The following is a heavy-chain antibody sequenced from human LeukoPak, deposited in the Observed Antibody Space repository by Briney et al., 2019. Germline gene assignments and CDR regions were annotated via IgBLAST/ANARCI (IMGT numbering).Heavy chain of an antibody. V-gene: IGHV3-66*01. J-gene: IGHJ4*02. Sequence: GGSLRLSCAASGFTVSSDYMSWVRQAPGKGLEWVSVIYGGGTTYYADSVKGRFTISRDNSKNTLFPQMNSLRAEDTAVYYCAREAPDCGGDCYHFDYWGQGTLVTVSS. CDR3: AREAPDCGGDCYHFDY. D-gene: IGHD2-21*02. CDR2: IYGGGTT. CDR1: GFTVSSDY.